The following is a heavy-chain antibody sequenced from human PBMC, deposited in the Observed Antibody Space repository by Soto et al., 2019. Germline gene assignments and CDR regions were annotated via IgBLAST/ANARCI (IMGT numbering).Heavy chain of an antibody. V-gene: IGHV3-23*01. CDR2: ISSDGAGA. CDR1: GSTFSNSA. Sequence: GSLRLSCAGSGSTFSNSAMIWVRQAPGKGLEWVSGISSDGAGAYYAASVKGRFNVSRDNSNNTLYVQMHRLRAEDTAVYYCAKCAVLLQTSGGWCNWIDPWGQGTLVTVSS. J-gene: IGHJ5*02. CDR3: AKCAVLLQTSGGWCNWIDP. D-gene: IGHD2-21*01.